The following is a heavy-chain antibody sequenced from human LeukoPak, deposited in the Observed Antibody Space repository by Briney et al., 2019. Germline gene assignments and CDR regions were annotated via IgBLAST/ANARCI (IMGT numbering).Heavy chain of an antibody. J-gene: IGHJ6*03. CDR3: ARVAPYYYGSGSYQIARYYYYYYMDV. D-gene: IGHD3-10*01. Sequence: PGGSLRLSCVTSGFTLSSYGMHWVRQAPGKGLEWVAVITYDGAKKYYADSVKGRFTISRDNSKNTLYLQMNSLRAEDTALYYCARVAPYYYGSGSYQIARYYYYYYMDVWGKGTTVTVSS. CDR1: GFTLSSYG. V-gene: IGHV3-30*03. CDR2: ITYDGAKK.